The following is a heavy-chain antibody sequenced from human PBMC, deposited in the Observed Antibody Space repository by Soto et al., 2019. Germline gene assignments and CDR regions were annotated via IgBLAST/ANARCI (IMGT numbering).Heavy chain of an antibody. CDR1: GASITSSSYY. D-gene: IGHD3-22*01. Sequence: QLQLQESGPGLVKTSQTLSLTCAVSGASITSSSYYWGWIRQPPGKGLEWMGSISFKGTTSYNPYLKSRISISSDTSQNQFSLDLSSVTAADTAVFYCARSTLWYYHENGGYYGFDNWGQGTLVTVSP. CDR2: ISFKGTT. J-gene: IGHJ4*02. CDR3: ARSTLWYYHENGGYYGFDN. V-gene: IGHV4-39*01.